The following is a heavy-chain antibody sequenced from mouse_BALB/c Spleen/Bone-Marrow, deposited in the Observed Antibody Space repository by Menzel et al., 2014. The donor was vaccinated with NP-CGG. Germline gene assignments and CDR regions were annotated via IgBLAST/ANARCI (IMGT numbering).Heavy chain of an antibody. CDR2: IYPGTGST. CDR3: ARWLLLDY. V-gene: IGHV1S22*01. D-gene: IGHD2-3*01. Sequence: LQQSGSELVRPGASVKLSCKASGYTFTSCWMHWVKQRPGQGLEWIGNIYPGTGSTNYDEKFKSKATLTVDTSSRTAYMQLSSLTSEDSAVYYCARWLLLDYWGQGTTLTVSS. CDR1: GYTFTSCW. J-gene: IGHJ2*01.